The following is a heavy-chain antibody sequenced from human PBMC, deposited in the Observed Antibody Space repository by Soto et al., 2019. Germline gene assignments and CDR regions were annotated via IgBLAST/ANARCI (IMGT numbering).Heavy chain of an antibody. J-gene: IGHJ6*02. CDR2: IWYDGSNK. Sequence: GGSLRLSCAASGFTFSSYGMHWVRQAPGKGLEWVAVIWYDGSNKYYADSVKGRFTISRDNSKNTLYLQMNSLRAEDTAVYYCARVHSQYYYYYGMDVWGQGTTVTVSS. CDR1: GFTFSSYG. D-gene: IGHD2-15*01. V-gene: IGHV3-33*01. CDR3: ARVHSQYYYYYGMDV.